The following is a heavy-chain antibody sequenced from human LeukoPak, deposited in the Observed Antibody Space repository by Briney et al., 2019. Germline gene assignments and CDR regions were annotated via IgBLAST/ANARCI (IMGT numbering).Heavy chain of an antibody. CDR3: ARVVPAATWFDP. J-gene: IGHJ5*02. V-gene: IGHV4-34*01. D-gene: IGHD2-2*01. Sequence: SETLSLTCAVYGGSFSGYYWSWIRQPPGKGLEWIGEINHSGSTNYNPSLKSRVTISVDTSKNQFSLKLSSVTAADTAVYYCARVVPAATWFDPWGHGALVTVSS. CDR2: INHSGST. CDR1: GGSFSGYY.